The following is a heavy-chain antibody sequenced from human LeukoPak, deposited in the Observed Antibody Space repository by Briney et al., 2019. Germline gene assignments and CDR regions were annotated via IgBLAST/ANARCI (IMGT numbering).Heavy chain of an antibody. CDR3: ARGQPYSSGWYGDY. CDR1: GYTFTGYY. J-gene: IGHJ4*02. Sequence: ASVKVSCKASGYTFTGYYMHWVRQAPGQGLEWMGRIDPNSAGTNYAQKFQGRVSMTRDTSIGTAYMELRSLRSDDTAVYYCARGQPYSSGWYGDYWGQGTLVTVSS. D-gene: IGHD6-19*01. CDR2: IDPNSAGT. V-gene: IGHV1-2*06.